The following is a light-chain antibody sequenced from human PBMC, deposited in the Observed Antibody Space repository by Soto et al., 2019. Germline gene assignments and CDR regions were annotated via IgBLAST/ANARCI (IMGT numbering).Light chain of an antibody. CDR2: GAS. CDR3: QQYSYWPLT. Sequence: PGERVTLSCRASQSVSSSYLAWYQQKPGQAPRLLIYGASTRATSIPAGFSGSGSGTDFTLTISSLQSEDFAVYYCQQYSYWPLTFGGGTKVDIK. J-gene: IGKJ4*01. CDR1: QSVSSSY. V-gene: IGKV3D-15*01.